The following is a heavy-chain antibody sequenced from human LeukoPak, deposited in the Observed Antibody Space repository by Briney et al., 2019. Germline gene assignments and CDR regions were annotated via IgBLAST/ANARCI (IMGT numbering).Heavy chain of an antibody. Sequence: PSETLSLTCAVYGGSFSGYYWSWIRQPPGKGLEWIGEINHSGSTNYNPSLKSRVTISVDTSKNQFSLKLSSVTAADTAVYYCAGSWYRKLYYYYYYMDVWGKGTTVTVSS. J-gene: IGHJ6*03. CDR1: GGSFSGYY. D-gene: IGHD6-13*01. CDR2: INHSGST. CDR3: AGSWYRKLYYYYYYMDV. V-gene: IGHV4-34*01.